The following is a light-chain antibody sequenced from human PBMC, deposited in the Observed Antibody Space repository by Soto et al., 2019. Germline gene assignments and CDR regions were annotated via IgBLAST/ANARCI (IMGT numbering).Light chain of an antibody. Sequence: EIVLTQSPGTLSLTPGERATLSCRASQSVSSTFLAWYQQKPGQAPKVLIYGASTRATGIPDRFSGSGSGTDFTLTISRLAPEDFAMYYCQQYESSRTFGQGTKVEMK. CDR2: GAS. CDR3: QQYESSRT. J-gene: IGKJ1*01. V-gene: IGKV3-20*01. CDR1: QSVSSTF.